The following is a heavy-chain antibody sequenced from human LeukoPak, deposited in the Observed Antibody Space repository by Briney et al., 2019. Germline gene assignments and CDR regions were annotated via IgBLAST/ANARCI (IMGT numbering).Heavy chain of an antibody. V-gene: IGHV1-69*06. Sequence: ASVKVSCKASGGTFSSYAISWVRQAPGQGLEWMGGIIPIFGTANYAQKFQGRVTITADKSTSTAYMELRSLRSDDTAVYYCARDDTMVREDPRYYFDYWGQGTLVTVSS. D-gene: IGHD3-10*01. CDR1: GGTFSSYA. CDR3: ARDDTMVREDPRYYFDY. J-gene: IGHJ4*02. CDR2: IIPIFGTA.